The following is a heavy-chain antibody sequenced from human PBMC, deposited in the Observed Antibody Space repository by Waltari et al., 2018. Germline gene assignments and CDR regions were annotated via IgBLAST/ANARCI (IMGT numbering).Heavy chain of an antibody. J-gene: IGHJ3*02. D-gene: IGHD2-2*01. Sequence: QVQLVESGGGVVQPGRSLRLSCAASGFTFSSYAMHWVRQAPGKGLEGVAVISYDGRNKYYADSVKGRFTISRDNSKNTLYLQMNSLRAEDTAGYYCARDQGGVVAFDIWGQGTMVTVSS. CDR1: GFTFSSYA. V-gene: IGHV3-30*01. CDR2: ISYDGRNK. CDR3: ARDQGGVVAFDI.